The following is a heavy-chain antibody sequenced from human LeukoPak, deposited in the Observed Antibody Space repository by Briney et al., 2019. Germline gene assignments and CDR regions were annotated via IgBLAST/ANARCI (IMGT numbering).Heavy chain of an antibody. J-gene: IGHJ4*02. Sequence: GGSLRLSCAASGFTFSSYEMHWVRQAPGKGLEWVSYISSSDSTIYYADSVKGRFTISRDNAKNSLYLQMNSLRVEDTAVYYCAKVAKYYYGSETYYFFEHWGQGTPVTASS. CDR1: GFTFSSYE. D-gene: IGHD3-10*01. CDR2: ISSSDSTI. V-gene: IGHV3-48*03. CDR3: AKVAKYYYGSETYYFFEH.